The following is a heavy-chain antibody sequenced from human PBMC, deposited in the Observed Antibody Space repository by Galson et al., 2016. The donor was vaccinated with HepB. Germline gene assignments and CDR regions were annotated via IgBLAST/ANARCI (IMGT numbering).Heavy chain of an antibody. CDR3: ARVREIFGGYGLDV. V-gene: IGHV4-4*02. D-gene: IGHD3-3*01. CDR1: GGSISSNNW. CDR2: IFHSGST. J-gene: IGHJ6*02. Sequence: SETLSLTCAVSGGSISSNNWWSWVRQPPGKGLEWIGEIFHSGSTYYNPSLKSRITISLDKSKNQFSLKLTSVTAADTAVYYCARVREIFGGYGLDVWGQGTTVTVSS.